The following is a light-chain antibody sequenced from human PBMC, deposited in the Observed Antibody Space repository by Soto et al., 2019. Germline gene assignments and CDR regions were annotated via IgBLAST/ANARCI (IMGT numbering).Light chain of an antibody. CDR2: DVM. J-gene: IGLJ1*01. CDR1: SSDGGGYNY. CDR3: SLHTFPTRRV. V-gene: IGLV2-14*01. Sequence: QSVLTQPASVSGSPGQAVAISCTGTSSDGGGYNYVSWYQQHPGKAPKLMIQDVMNRPAGVSDRFSGSKAGNTASLTISGLLSEDGSDYYRSLHTFPTRRVFG.